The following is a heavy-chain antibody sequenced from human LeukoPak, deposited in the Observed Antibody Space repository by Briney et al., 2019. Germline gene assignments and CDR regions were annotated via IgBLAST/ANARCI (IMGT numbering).Heavy chain of an antibody. CDR2: PDYSGTT. V-gene: IGHV4-39*01. CDR1: AVSITNSGYF. D-gene: IGHD1-26*01. Sequence: PSETLSLNCTVSAVSITNSGYFWAWLRQPPGKGLEWVGSPDYSGTTYHNPSLRSRITLSVDLSKNPFSLRLSSVTPADSGVYFCARPPLKYVGATPFDYWGQGTLVTVSS. J-gene: IGHJ4*02. CDR3: ARPPLKYVGATPFDY.